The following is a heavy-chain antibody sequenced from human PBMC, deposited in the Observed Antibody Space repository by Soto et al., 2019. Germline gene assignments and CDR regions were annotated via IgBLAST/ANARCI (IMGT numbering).Heavy chain of an antibody. CDR2: ISAYNGNT. Sequence: ALLKVCCKASGDTFTSYGISWVRQAPGQGLEWMGWISAYNGNTNYAQKLQGRVTMTTDTSTSTAYMELRSLRSDDTAVYYCARGITMIVVVYGMDVWGQGTTVT. D-gene: IGHD3-22*01. V-gene: IGHV1-18*01. J-gene: IGHJ6*02. CDR3: ARGITMIVVVYGMDV. CDR1: GDTFTSYG.